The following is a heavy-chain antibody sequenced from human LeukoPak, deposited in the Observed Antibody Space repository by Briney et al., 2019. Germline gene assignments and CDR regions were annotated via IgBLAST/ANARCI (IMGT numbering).Heavy chain of an antibody. Sequence: ASVKVSCKASGYTFTGYYMHWVRQAPGQGLEWMGWINPNSGGTNYAQKFQGRVTMTRDTSISTAYMELSRLRSDDTAVYYCARDAGRWGSRGYYFDYWGQGTLVTVSS. CDR3: ARDAGRWGSRGYYFDY. D-gene: IGHD7-27*01. J-gene: IGHJ4*02. CDR1: GYTFTGYY. CDR2: INPNSGGT. V-gene: IGHV1-2*02.